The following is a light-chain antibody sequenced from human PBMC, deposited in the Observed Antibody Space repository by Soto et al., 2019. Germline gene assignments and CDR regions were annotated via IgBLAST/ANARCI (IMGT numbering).Light chain of an antibody. V-gene: IGKV3-11*01. CDR2: GSF. Sequence: EIVLTQSPATLSLSPGERATLSCRASQSVSSYLAWYQQKPGQAPRLLIYGSFNGATCIPARLSGGGSGTDFTRSISSLEAEDVAVYYCQHRRNWPCTLGQVTKV. CDR1: QSVSSY. CDR3: QHRRNWPCT. J-gene: IGKJ1*01.